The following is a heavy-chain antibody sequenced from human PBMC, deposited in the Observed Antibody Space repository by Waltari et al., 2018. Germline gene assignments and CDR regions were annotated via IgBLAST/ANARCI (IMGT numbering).Heavy chain of an antibody. J-gene: IGHJ4*02. CDR1: GFTFSSSW. CDR3: AIGGVETSWYWRY. V-gene: IGHV3-7*01. CDR2: IKTDGRWT. Sequence: EVQVVESGGGLVQPGGSLRLSCAASGFTFSSSWMTWVRQAPGKGLEWVATIKTDGRWTYYVDSVKGRFTISRDNTKNSLYLQMSSLRAEDTAVYYCAIGGVETSWYWRYWGQGTLVTVSS. D-gene: IGHD6-13*01.